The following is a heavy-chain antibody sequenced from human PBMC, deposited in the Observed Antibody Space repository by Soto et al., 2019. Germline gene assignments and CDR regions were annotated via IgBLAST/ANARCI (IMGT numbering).Heavy chain of an antibody. D-gene: IGHD6-19*01. CDR1: GFTFSSHA. J-gene: IGHJ3*01. Sequence: EVQLLESGGGLIQPGGSLRLSCAASGFTFSSHAMSWVRQAPGEGLEWVSGISGSGGGTYYADSAKGRFTISRDNSKNTLYLEMNSLRADDTAVYYCAKDRTAVVGWDAFDVWGQGTMVTVSS. V-gene: IGHV3-23*01. CDR3: AKDRTAVVGWDAFDV. CDR2: ISGSGGGT.